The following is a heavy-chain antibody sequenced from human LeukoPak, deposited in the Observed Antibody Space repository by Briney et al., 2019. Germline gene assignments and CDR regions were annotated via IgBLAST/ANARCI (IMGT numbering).Heavy chain of an antibody. Sequence: GESLKISCKGSGYTFTTYWIGWVRQMPGKGLEWMGIIYPSDSDTRHSPSFQGQVTISVDKSINTAYLQWSNLRASDTAIYYCARRPYSYGLDVWGQGTAVTVSS. V-gene: IGHV5-51*01. CDR2: IYPSDSDT. CDR1: GYTFTTYW. J-gene: IGHJ6*02. CDR3: ARRPYSYGLDV. D-gene: IGHD3-16*01.